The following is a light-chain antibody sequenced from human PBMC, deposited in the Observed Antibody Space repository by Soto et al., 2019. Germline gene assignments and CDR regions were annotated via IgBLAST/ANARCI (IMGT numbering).Light chain of an antibody. CDR2: EVS. CDR3: SSYTSSSSWV. V-gene: IGLV2-14*01. CDR1: SSDVGGYNY. Sequence: QSVLTQPASVSGSPGQSITISCTGTSSDVGGYNYVSWYQQHPGKAPKLMIYEVSNRPSGVSNRFSGSHSGNTASLTISGLHDEDDAYYYCSSYTSSSSWVFGGGTKLTVL. J-gene: IGLJ3*02.